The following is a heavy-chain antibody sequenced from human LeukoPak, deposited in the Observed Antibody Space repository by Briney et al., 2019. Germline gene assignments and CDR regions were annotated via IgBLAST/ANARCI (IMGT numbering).Heavy chain of an antibody. CDR3: AREPGIAEAGHGDY. CDR2: IHSGGRT. CDR1: GFTVSSNY. J-gene: IGHJ4*02. V-gene: IGHV3-53*01. Sequence: PGGSLRLSCAASGFTVSSNYMSWVRQAPGKGLEWVSVIHSGGRTNYADSVKGRFTISRDNSKNTLYLQMNSLRAEDTAVYYCAREPGIAEAGHGDYWGQGTLVTVSS. D-gene: IGHD6-19*01.